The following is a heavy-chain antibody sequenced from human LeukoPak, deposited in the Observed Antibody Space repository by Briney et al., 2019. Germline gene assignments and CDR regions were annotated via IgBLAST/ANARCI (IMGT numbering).Heavy chain of an antibody. CDR2: IKQDGSEK. J-gene: IGHJ4*02. V-gene: IGHV3-7*01. CDR1: GFTFSSYW. Sequence: PGGSLRLSCAASGFTFSSYWMSWVRQAPGKGLEWVANIKQDGSEKYYVDSVKGRFTISRDNAKNSLYLQMNSLRAEDTAVYYCARSAHYYDSSGYHYYFDYWGQGTLVTVSS. CDR3: ARSAHYYDSSGYHYYFDY. D-gene: IGHD3-22*01.